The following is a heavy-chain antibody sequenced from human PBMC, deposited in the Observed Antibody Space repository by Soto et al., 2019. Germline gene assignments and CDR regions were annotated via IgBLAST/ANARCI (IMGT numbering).Heavy chain of an antibody. V-gene: IGHV3-74*01. CDR2: INSDGNKI. CDR1: GFTFNTYW. J-gene: IGHJ5*02. Sequence: GESLKISCAASGFTFNTYWMHWVRQAPGKGLVWVSRINSDGNKINYADSVKGRFTISRDNAKNTVYLQMNSLRADDTAIYYCATVATHSYNWLDPWGQGTLVTVSS. CDR3: ATVATHSYNWLDP. D-gene: IGHD5-12*01.